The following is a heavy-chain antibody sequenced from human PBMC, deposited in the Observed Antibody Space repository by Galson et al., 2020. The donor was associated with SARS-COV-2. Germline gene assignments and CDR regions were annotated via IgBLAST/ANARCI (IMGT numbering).Heavy chain of an antibody. D-gene: IGHD3-10*01. Sequence: LSLTCAASGFTFSSYAMSWVRQAPGKGLEWVSAISGSGGSTYYADSVKGRFTISRDNSKNTLYLQMNSLRAEDTAVYYCAKAANPMIRITMVRGVSSSYYFDYWGQGTLVTVSS. CDR1: GFTFSSYA. CDR2: ISGSGGST. V-gene: IGHV3-23*01. J-gene: IGHJ4*02. CDR3: AKAANPMIRITMVRGVSSSYYFDY.